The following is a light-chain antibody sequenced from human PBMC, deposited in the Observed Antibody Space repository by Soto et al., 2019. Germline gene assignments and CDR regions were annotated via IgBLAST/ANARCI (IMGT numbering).Light chain of an antibody. CDR3: LQDHSYPWT. Sequence: AVQVTQTPSSLSASVGDTVTNTCRASEDIRFDVAWYQQKSGRAPRLLIYTSSHVQSGVPSRFSGSASGTEVRLTISGLLPDDFAVYYCLQDHSYPWTFGQGTK. J-gene: IGKJ1*01. V-gene: IGKV1-6*01. CDR1: EDIRFD. CDR2: TSS.